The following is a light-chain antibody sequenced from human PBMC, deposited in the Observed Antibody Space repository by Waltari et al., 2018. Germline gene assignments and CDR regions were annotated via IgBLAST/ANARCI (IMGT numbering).Light chain of an antibody. CDR3: QSWGTGIPWV. V-gene: IGLV4-69*01. Sequence: QLVLTQSPSASASLGASVKLTCTLSSGHISYAIAWHQQQPEKGPRYLMKLNSDGSHSKGDGIPDRFSGSSSGAERSLTISNLQSEDEADYYCQSWGTGIPWVFGGGTKLTVL. CDR2: LNSDGSH. CDR1: SGHISYA. J-gene: IGLJ3*02.